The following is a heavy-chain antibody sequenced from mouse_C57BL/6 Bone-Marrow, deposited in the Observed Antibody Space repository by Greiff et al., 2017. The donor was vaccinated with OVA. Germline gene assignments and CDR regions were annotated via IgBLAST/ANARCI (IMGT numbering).Heavy chain of an antibody. Sequence: VQLKESGAELVRPGASVKLSCTASGFNIKDDYMHWVKQRPEQGLEWIGWIDPENGDTEYASKFQGKATITADTSSNTAYLQLSSLTSEDTAVYYCTVTTVFDYRGQGTTLTVSS. CDR1: GFNIKDDY. J-gene: IGHJ2*01. V-gene: IGHV14-4*01. D-gene: IGHD1-1*01. CDR3: TVTTVFDY. CDR2: IDPENGDT.